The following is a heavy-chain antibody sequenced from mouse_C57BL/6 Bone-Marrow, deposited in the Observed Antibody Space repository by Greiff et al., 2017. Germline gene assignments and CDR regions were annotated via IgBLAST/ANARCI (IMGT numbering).Heavy chain of an antibody. CDR1: GYTFTDYN. CDR3: ARRVSCLRRLYYAMDY. Sequence: VQLQQSGPELVKPGASVKIPCKASGYTFTDYNMDWVKQSHGKSLEWIGDINPNNGGTIYNQKFKGKATLTVDKSSSTAYMELRSLSSEDTAVYYCARRVSCLRRLYYAMDYWGQGTSVTVSS. D-gene: IGHD2-2*01. V-gene: IGHV1-18*01. J-gene: IGHJ4*01. CDR2: INPNNGGT.